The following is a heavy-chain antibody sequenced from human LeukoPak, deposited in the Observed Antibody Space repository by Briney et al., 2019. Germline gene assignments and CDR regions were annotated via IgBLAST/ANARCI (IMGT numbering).Heavy chain of an antibody. Sequence: SETLSLTCTVSGGSISSGGYYWSWIRQHPGKGLEWIGYIYYSGSTYYNPSLKSRVTISVDTSKNQFSLKLSSVTAADTAVYYCARETSRTYYDILTGRGYFDYWGQGTLVTVSS. CDR2: IYYSGST. V-gene: IGHV4-31*03. D-gene: IGHD3-9*01. CDR3: ARETSRTYYDILTGRGYFDY. CDR1: GGSISSGGYY. J-gene: IGHJ4*02.